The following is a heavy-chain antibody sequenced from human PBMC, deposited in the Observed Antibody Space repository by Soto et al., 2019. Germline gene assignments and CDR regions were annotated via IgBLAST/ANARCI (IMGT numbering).Heavy chain of an antibody. CDR2: IYYSGST. D-gene: IGHD6-19*01. CDR3: ANQGGYSSGWYSFDY. J-gene: IGHJ4*02. CDR1: GGSISSYY. V-gene: IGHV4-59*08. Sequence: SETLSLTCTVSGGSISSYYWSWIRQPPGKGLEWIGYIYYSGSTNYNPSLKSRVTISVDTSKNQFSLKLSSVTAADTAVYYCANQGGYSSGWYSFDYWGQGTLVTVSS.